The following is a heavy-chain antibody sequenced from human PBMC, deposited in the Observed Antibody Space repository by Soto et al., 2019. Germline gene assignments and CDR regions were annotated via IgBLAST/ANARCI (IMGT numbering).Heavy chain of an antibody. CDR2: INPNSGGT. Sequence: ASGKVSCKASGYTFTGYYMHWVRQAPGQGLEWMGWINPNSGGTNYAQKFQGWVTMTRDTSISTAYMELSRLRSDDTAVYYCARFRMVRGVITSYYYYYGMDVWGQGTTVTVSS. V-gene: IGHV1-2*04. J-gene: IGHJ6*02. CDR1: GYTFTGYY. CDR3: ARFRMVRGVITSYYYYYGMDV. D-gene: IGHD3-10*01.